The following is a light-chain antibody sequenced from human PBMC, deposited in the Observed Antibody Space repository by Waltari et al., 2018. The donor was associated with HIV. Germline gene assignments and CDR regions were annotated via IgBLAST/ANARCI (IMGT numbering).Light chain of an antibody. CDR1: HTISGKY. CDR2: GAS. V-gene: IGKV3-20*01. Sequence: DIVLTQSPGTLSLSPGERATLSCRASHTISGKYLAWYQQTPGQAPRLVISGASIRATGIPDRFSGSGSGTDFTLTINRLKPEDFAVYHCQQYATTPPTFGGGTKLEIK. CDR3: QQYATTPPT. J-gene: IGKJ4*01.